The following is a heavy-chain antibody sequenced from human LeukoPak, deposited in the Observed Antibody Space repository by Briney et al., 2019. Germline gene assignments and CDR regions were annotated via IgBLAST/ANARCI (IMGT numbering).Heavy chain of an antibody. V-gene: IGHV1-69*04. D-gene: IGHD4-23*01. CDR2: IIPILGIA. J-gene: IGHJ6*02. Sequence: PGGSLRLSCAASGFTFSSYAISWVRQAPGQGLEWMGRIIPILGIANYAQKFQGRVTITADKSTSTAYMELSSLRSEDTAVYYCASWGTTVVTARYYYYYGMDVWGQGTTVTVSS. CDR1: GFTFSSYA. CDR3: ASWGTTVVTARYYYYYGMDV.